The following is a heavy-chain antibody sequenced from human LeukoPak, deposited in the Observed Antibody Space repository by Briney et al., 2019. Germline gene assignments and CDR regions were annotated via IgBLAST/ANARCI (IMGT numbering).Heavy chain of an antibody. CDR1: GDSISSGDYY. Sequence: CXVSGDSISSGDYYWSWIRQPAGKGLEWIGRIYTSGSTNYKSSLKSRVTISVDTSKNQFSLKLSSLTAADTAGYXXXXXXXYYDSSGNFDYWGQGTLVTVSS. J-gene: IGHJ4*02. CDR2: IYTSGST. CDR3: XXXXXYYDSSGNFDY. V-gene: IGHV4-61*02. D-gene: IGHD3-22*01.